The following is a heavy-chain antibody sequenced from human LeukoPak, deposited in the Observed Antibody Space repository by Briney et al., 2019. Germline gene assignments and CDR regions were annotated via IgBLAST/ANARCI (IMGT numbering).Heavy chain of an antibody. J-gene: IGHJ4*02. V-gene: IGHV1-18*01. D-gene: IGHD3-10*01. CDR3: ARVLSRRSSGVDS. CDR2: VNTDTGDT. CDR1: GYTFTSYG. Sequence: ASVKVSCKASGYTFTSYGISWVRQAPGQGLEWMGWVNTDTGDTKFAHNVQGRVAMTADTSTKTAYMELRSLRSADTAVYYCARVLSRRSSGVDSWGQGTLVTVSA.